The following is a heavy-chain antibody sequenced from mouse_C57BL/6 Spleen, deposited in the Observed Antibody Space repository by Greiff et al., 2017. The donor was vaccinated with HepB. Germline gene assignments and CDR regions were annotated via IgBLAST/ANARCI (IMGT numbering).Heavy chain of an antibody. J-gene: IGHJ4*01. CDR1: GYTFTSYW. CDR2: IYPGSGST. CDR3: ARSETVVADAMDY. D-gene: IGHD1-1*01. Sequence: QVQLQQPGAELVKPGASVKMSCKASGYTFTSYWITWVKQRPGQGLEWIGDIYPGSGSTNYNEKFKSKATLTVDTSSSTAYMQLSSLTSEDSAVYYCARSETVVADAMDYWGQGTSVTVSS. V-gene: IGHV1-55*01.